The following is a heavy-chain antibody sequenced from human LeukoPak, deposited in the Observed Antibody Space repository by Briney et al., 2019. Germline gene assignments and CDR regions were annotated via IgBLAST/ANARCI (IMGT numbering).Heavy chain of an antibody. J-gene: IGHJ4*02. Sequence: GGSLRLSYAASGFTFNNYAMSWVHQAPGKALEWVSGISGSGDTTYYADSVKGRFTISRDNSKNTLYLQMNSLRVEDTAVYYCAKGYTSSWYEFDYWGQGTLVTVSS. CDR1: GFTFNNYA. CDR2: ISGSGDTT. D-gene: IGHD6-13*01. CDR3: AKGYTSSWYEFDY. V-gene: IGHV3-23*01.